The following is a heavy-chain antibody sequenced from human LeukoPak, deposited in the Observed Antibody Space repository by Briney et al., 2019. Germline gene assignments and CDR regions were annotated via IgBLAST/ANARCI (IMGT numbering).Heavy chain of an antibody. V-gene: IGHV3-7*03. CDR1: GFTFSSYW. CDR3: ARVAHLDYDILTGSYFDY. CDR2: IKQDGSEK. Sequence: GGSLRLSCAASGFTFSSYWMSWVRQAPGKGLEWVANIKQDGSEKYYVDSVKGRFTISRDNAKNSLYLQMNSLRAEDTAVYCCARVAHLDYDILTGSYFDYWGQGTLVTVSS. D-gene: IGHD3-9*01. J-gene: IGHJ4*02.